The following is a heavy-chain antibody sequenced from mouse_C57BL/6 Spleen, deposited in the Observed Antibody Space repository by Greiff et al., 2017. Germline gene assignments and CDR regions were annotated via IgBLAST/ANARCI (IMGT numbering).Heavy chain of an antibody. CDR2: ISSGSSTI. V-gene: IGHV5-17*01. Sequence: VQLKESGGGLVKPGGSLKLSCAASGFTFSDYGMHWVRQAPEKGLEWVAYISSGSSTIYYADTVKGRFTISRDNAKNTLFLQMTSLRSEDTAMYYCARATVVATDFDVWGTGTTVTVSS. D-gene: IGHD1-1*01. J-gene: IGHJ1*03. CDR1: GFTFSDYG. CDR3: ARATVVATDFDV.